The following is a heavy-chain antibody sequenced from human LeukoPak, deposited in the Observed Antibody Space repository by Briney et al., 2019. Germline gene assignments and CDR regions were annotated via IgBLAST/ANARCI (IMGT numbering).Heavy chain of an antibody. D-gene: IGHD6-13*01. Sequence: SETLSLTCAVYGGSFSGYYWSWIRQPPGKGLEWIGEINHSGSTNYNPSLKSRVTISVDTSKNQFSLKLSSVTAADTAVYYCARGIIAGAGRSWFDPWGQGTLVTVSS. V-gene: IGHV4-34*01. CDR3: ARGIIAGAGRSWFDP. CDR2: INHSGST. CDR1: GGSFSGYY. J-gene: IGHJ5*02.